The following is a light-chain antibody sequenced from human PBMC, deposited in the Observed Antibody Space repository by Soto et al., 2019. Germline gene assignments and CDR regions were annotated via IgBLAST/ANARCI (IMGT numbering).Light chain of an antibody. CDR1: QSVSSSY. J-gene: IGKJ3*01. CDR2: DAS. V-gene: IGKV3-20*01. Sequence: EIVLTQSPGTLSLSPGERATLSCRASQSVSSSYLAWYQQKPGQAPRLLIYDASSRATGIPDRFSGSGSGTEFTLTISRLAPEDFAVYYCQQYCSSPLFTFGPGTKVDIK. CDR3: QQYCSSPLFT.